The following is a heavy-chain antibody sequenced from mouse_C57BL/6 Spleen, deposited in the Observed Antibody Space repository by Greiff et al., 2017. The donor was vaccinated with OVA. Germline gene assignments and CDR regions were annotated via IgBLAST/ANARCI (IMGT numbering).Heavy chain of an antibody. J-gene: IGHJ2*02. Sequence: EVQLQQSGTVLAKPGASVKMSCTTSGYTFTSYWIHWVKQRPGQGLEWMGVIYPGSSNTSYNEKFKGKAKLTAGTSASTAYMELCSLTNEDSAVYYCTGDYDGEFDYWGQGTSVTVSA. CDR3: TGDYDGEFDY. D-gene: IGHD2-4*01. CDR2: IYPGSSNT. CDR1: GYTFTSYW. V-gene: IGHV1-5*01.